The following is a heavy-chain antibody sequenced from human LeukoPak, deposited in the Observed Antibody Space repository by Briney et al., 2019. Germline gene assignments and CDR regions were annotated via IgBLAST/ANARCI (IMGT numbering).Heavy chain of an antibody. D-gene: IGHD3-10*01. CDR2: IDTDGSKT. CDR3: ARARSEVRGVIMVFDY. CDR1: GFTFSSYW. Sequence: GGSLRLSCAASGFTFSSYWMHWVRQAPGKGLVWVSHIDTDGSKTRYADSVKGRFTISRDNSKNTLYLQMNSLRAEDTAVYYCARARSEVRGVIMVFDYWGQGTLVTVSS. J-gene: IGHJ4*02. V-gene: IGHV3-74*01.